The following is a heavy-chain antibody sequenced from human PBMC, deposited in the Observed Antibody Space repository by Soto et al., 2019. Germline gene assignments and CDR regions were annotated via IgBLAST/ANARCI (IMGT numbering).Heavy chain of an antibody. D-gene: IGHD3-10*01. CDR2: ISGSGGST. V-gene: IGHV3-23*01. CDR1: GFTFSSYA. J-gene: IGHJ6*02. Sequence: GGSLRLSCAASGFTFSSYAMSWVRQAPGKGLEWVSAISGSGGSTYYADSVKGRFTISRDNSKNTLYLQMNSLRAEDTAVYYCAKDLFVFGGEFYYYYYGMDVWGQGTTVTVSS. CDR3: AKDLFVFGGEFYYYYYGMDV.